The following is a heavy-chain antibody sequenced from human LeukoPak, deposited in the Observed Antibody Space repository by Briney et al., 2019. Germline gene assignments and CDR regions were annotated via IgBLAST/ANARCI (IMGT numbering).Heavy chain of an antibody. D-gene: IGHD4-17*01. CDR3: ARADMTTVTTGASGSFDY. CDR2: IYYSGST. Sequence: SETLSLTCTVSGGSISSGGYYWSWIRQHPGQGLEWIGYIYYSGSTYYNPSLKSRVTTSVDTSKNQFSLKLSSVTAADTAVYYCARADMTTVTTGASGSFDYWGQGTLVTVSS. CDR1: GGSISSGGYY. V-gene: IGHV4-31*03. J-gene: IGHJ4*02.